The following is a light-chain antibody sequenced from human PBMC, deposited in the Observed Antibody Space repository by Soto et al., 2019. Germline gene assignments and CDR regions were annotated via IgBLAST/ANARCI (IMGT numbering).Light chain of an antibody. V-gene: IGKV3-15*01. CDR2: GAF. CDR3: QQYNNWPLIT. CDR1: QSVSSK. Sequence: DIVMTHAPATLSFSPGETVTLSCRASQSVSSKLAWFQQKPGQAPRLLIYGAFTRATGIPARFSGSGSGTLFTLTITSLQSEDFAVYYCQQYNNWPLITFGQGTRLEIK. J-gene: IGKJ5*01.